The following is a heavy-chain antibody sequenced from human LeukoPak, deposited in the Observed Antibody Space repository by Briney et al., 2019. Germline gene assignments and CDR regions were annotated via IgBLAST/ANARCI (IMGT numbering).Heavy chain of an antibody. V-gene: IGHV4-34*01. J-gene: IGHJ4*02. CDR1: GGSFSGYY. Sequence: SETLSLTCGVYGGSFSGYYWTWIRQPPGKGLEWIGEINHSGSTNYIPSLKSRVTVSLDTSKNQFSLKLTSVTAVDTAVYYCAGGATPGVFWGQGTLVTVSS. CDR2: INHSGST. CDR3: AGGATPGVF. D-gene: IGHD3-10*01.